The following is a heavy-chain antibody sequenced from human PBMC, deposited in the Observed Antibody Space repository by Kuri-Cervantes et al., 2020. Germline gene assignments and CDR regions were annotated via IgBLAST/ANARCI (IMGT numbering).Heavy chain of an antibody. CDR2: ISYDAYYK. CDR3: ARVRGIPYYDSSGYDAFDI. V-gene: IGHV3-30*04. J-gene: IGHJ3*02. Sequence: GESLKISCAASGFTFSSFAMHWVRQAPGKGLEWVAVISYDAYYKYYADSVKGRFPISRDNAKNSLYLQMNSLRAEDTAVYYCARVRGIPYYDSSGYDAFDIWGQGTMVTVSS. CDR1: GFTFSSFA. D-gene: IGHD3-22*01.